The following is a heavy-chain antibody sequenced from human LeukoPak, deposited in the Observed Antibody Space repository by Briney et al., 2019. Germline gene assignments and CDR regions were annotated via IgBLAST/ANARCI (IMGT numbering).Heavy chain of an antibody. V-gene: IGHV4-59*08. D-gene: IGHD5-24*01. Sequence: SSETLSLTCTVSGGSISSYYWSWIRQPPRKGLEWIGYIYYSGSTNYNPSLKSRVTISVDTSKNQFSLKLSSVTAADTAVYYCASRRRDGYNLGAFDIWGQGTMVTVSS. CDR2: IYYSGST. J-gene: IGHJ3*02. CDR1: GGSISSYY. CDR3: ASRRRDGYNLGAFDI.